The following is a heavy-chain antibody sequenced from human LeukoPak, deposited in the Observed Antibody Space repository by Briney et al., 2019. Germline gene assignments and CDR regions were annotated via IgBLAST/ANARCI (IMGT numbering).Heavy chain of an antibody. CDR3: ARDGSGATGGYFDY. V-gene: IGHV4-31*03. CDR2: ISYSGST. J-gene: IGHJ4*02. CDR1: GYSISRGGYY. D-gene: IGHD1-26*01. Sequence: PSQTLSLTCTVSGYSISRGGYYWSWIRQHPGKGLEWIGYISYSGSTFYNPSLKSRVTISVKTSKNQFSLKVTSVTAADTAVYYCARDGSGATGGYFDYWGQGTLVTVSS.